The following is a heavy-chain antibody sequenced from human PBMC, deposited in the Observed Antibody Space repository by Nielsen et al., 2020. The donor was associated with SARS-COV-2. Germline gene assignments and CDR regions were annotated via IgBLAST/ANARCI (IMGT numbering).Heavy chain of an antibody. CDR2: IYSSGST. CDR1: GDSMSSYY. D-gene: IGHD5-24*01. Sequence: SETLSLTCTVSGDSMSSYYWIWIRQPPGKGLEWIGYIYSSGSTNYNPTLKSRVTISVDTSKNQFSLKLSSVTAADTAVYYCARGLGRDGYIYWLDYWGQGTLVTVSS. CDR3: ARGLGRDGYIYWLDY. V-gene: IGHV4-59*01. J-gene: IGHJ4*02.